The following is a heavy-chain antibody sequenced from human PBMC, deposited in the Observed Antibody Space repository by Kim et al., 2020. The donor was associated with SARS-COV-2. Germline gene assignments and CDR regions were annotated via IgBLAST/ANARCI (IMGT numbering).Heavy chain of an antibody. CDR3: ARHGRGILLWFGDPDY. V-gene: IGHV4-59*08. D-gene: IGHD3-10*01. Sequence: SETLSLTCTVSGGSISSYYWSWIRQPPGKGLEWIGYIYYSGSTNYNPSLKSRVTISVDTSKNQFSLKLSSVTAADTAVYYCARHGRGILLWFGDPDYWGQGTLVPVSP. J-gene: IGHJ4*02. CDR2: IYYSGST. CDR1: GGSISSYY.